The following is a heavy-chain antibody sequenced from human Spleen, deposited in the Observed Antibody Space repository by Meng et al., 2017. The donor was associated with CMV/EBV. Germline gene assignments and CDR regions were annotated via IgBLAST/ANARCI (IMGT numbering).Heavy chain of an antibody. CDR3: ARDDDSSGWFS. Sequence: GESLKISCAASGFTFSSYAMHWVRQAPGKGLEWVSYISSSGSTIYYADSVKGRFTISRDNTKNSMYLQMNSLRAEDTAVYYCARDDDSSGWFSWGQGTKVTVSS. J-gene: IGHJ3*01. V-gene: IGHV3-48*04. D-gene: IGHD3-22*01. CDR1: GFTFSSYA. CDR2: ISSSGSTI.